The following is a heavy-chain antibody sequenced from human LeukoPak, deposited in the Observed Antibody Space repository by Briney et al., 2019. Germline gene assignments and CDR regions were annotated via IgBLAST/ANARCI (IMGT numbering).Heavy chain of an antibody. D-gene: IGHD1-7*01. Sequence: SETLSLTCTVSGGSISSYYWSWIRQPAGKGLEWIGRIYTSGSTNYNPSLKSRVTMSVDTSKNQFSLKLSSVTAADTAVYYCARDFKEHNWNYRNWFDPWGQGTLVTVSS. CDR1: GGSISSYY. CDR3: ARDFKEHNWNYRNWFDP. CDR2: IYTSGST. V-gene: IGHV4-4*07. J-gene: IGHJ5*02.